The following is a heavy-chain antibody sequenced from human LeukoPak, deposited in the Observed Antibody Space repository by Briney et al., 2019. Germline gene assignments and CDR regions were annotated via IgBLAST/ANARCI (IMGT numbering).Heavy chain of an antibody. V-gene: IGHV1-69*13. D-gene: IGHD3-22*01. CDR1: GGTFSSYA. Sequence: AASVKVSCKASGGTFSSYAISWVRQAPGQGLEWMGGIIPIFGTANYAQKLQGRVTITADESTSTAYMELSSLRSEDTAVYYCARVGYYYDSSGYYLYYGMDVWGQGTTVTVSS. CDR2: IIPIFGTA. J-gene: IGHJ6*02. CDR3: ARVGYYYDSSGYYLYYGMDV.